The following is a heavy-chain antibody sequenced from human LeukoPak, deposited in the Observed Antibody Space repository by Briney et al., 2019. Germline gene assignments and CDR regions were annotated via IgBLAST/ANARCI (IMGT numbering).Heavy chain of an antibody. CDR2: INHSGST. CDR3: ARAGSVAAAGNDFDY. CDR1: GDSISSSPYW. Sequence: SETLSLTCTVSGDSISSSPYWWGWIRQPPEKGLEWIGEINHSGSTNYNPSLKSRVTISVDTSKNQFSLKLSSVTAADTAVYYCARAGSVAAAGNDFDYWGQGTLVTVSS. J-gene: IGHJ4*02. D-gene: IGHD6-13*01. V-gene: IGHV4-39*07.